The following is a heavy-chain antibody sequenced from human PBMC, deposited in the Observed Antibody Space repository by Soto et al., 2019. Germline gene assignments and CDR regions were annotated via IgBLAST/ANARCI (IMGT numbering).Heavy chain of an antibody. CDR2: INHSGST. CDR1: GGSFSGYY. Sequence: KRSETLSLTCAVYGGSFSGYYWSWIRQPPGKGLEWIGEINHSGSTNYNPSLKSRVTISVDTSKNQFSLKLSSVTAADTAVYYCARAPHFYIVATRGHFDYWGQGTLVTVSS. D-gene: IGHD5-12*01. CDR3: ARAPHFYIVATRGHFDY. V-gene: IGHV4-34*01. J-gene: IGHJ4*02.